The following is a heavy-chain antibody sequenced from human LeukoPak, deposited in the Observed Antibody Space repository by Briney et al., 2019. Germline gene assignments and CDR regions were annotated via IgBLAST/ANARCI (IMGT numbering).Heavy chain of an antibody. CDR2: ISYDGSNK. V-gene: IGHV3-30*18. CDR1: GFTFSSYG. Sequence: GGSLRLSCAASGFTFSSYGMHWVRQAPGKGLEWVAVISYDGSNKYYADSVKGRFTISRDNSKNTLYLQMNSLRAEDTAVYYCAKDAHDIVVPAAIGNWFYPWGRGTLVTVSS. J-gene: IGHJ5*02. D-gene: IGHD2-2*01. CDR3: AKDAHDIVVPAAIGNWFYP.